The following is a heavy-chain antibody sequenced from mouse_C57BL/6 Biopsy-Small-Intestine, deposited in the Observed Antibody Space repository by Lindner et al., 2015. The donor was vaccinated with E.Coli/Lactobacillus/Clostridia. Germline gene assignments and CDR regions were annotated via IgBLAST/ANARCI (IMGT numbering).Heavy chain of an antibody. Sequence: VQLQESGAELARPGASVKLSCKASGYTFTSYDINWVKQRTGQGLEWIGEIYPRSDSTYYNEKFKGKATLTADTSSSTAYMELRSLTSEDSAVYFCARKDDSSGSFAYWGQGTLVTVSA. CDR2: IYPRSDST. D-gene: IGHD3-2*02. J-gene: IGHJ3*01. V-gene: IGHV1-81*01. CDR1: GYTFTSYD. CDR3: ARKDDSSGSFAY.